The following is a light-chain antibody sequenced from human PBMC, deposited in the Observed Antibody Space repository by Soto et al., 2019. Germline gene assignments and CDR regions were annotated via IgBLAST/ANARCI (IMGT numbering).Light chain of an antibody. Sequence: DLVMTQSPDSLSASVGDIVTVTCRASQPIGTSLHWYQQKAGKAPRVLISSASRLQSGVSSRFSGSGSGTHFTLTISSLRPEDSASYYCLQGYNSFWTFGQGTNVDI. J-gene: IGKJ1*01. CDR3: LQGYNSFWT. CDR1: QPIGTS. V-gene: IGKV1-39*01. CDR2: SAS.